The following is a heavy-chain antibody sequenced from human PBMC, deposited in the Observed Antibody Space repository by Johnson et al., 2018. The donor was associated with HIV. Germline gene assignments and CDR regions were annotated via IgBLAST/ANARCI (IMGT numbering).Heavy chain of an antibody. CDR1: GFTFSSYA. CDR3: ARGSRGMVTILSAFDI. CDR2: ISYDEIDK. Sequence: QVQLVESGGGVVQPGRSLRLSCAASGFTFSSYAMHWVRQAPGKGLEWVAVISYDEIDKYYADSVTGRFTVSRDNAKNTLYLQMNSLRGEDTAVYYCARGSRGMVTILSAFDIWGQGTMVTVSS. D-gene: IGHD5-24*01. V-gene: IGHV3-30*03. J-gene: IGHJ3*02.